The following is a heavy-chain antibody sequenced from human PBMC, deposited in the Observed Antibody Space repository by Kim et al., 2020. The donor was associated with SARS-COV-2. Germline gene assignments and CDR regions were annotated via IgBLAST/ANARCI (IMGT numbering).Heavy chain of an antibody. D-gene: IGHD6-19*01. V-gene: IGHV3-21*01. CDR3: ARVVLGAVAGFDY. J-gene: IGHJ4*02. Sequence: YADSVKGRFTISRDNAKNSLYLQMNSLRAEDTAVYYCARVVLGAVAGFDYWGQGTLVTVSS.